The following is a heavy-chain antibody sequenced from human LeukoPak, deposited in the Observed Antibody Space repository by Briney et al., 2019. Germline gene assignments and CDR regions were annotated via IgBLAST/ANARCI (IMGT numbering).Heavy chain of an antibody. CDR3: ARLELGLGAFDI. J-gene: IGHJ3*02. CDR1: GGSISSYY. Sequence: SETLSLTCTVSGGSISSYYWSWIRQPPGKGLEWIGYIFYSGSTNYNPSLKSRVTISVDTSKNQFSLKLSSVTAADTAVYYCARLELGLGAFDIWGQGTMVTVSS. V-gene: IGHV4-59*01. D-gene: IGHD7-27*01. CDR2: IFYSGST.